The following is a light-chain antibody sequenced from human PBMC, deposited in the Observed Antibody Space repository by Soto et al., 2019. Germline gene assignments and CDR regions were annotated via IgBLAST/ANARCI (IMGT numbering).Light chain of an antibody. CDR3: QQSYSTGIT. J-gene: IGKJ5*01. CDR2: GAS. CDR1: QGISSY. Sequence: DIQLTQYQYFLSASVGDRVTITCRASQGISSYLAWFQQKPGRAPNLLIYGASTLQSGVPSRFSGSGSGTDFTLTISSLQPEDFATYYCQQSYSTGITFGQVTLLEVK. V-gene: IGKV1-39*01.